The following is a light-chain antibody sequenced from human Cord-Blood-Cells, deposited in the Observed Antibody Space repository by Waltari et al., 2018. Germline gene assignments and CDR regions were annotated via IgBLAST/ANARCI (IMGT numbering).Light chain of an antibody. CDR1: QSVSSY. V-gene: IGKV3-11*01. CDR3: QQRSNWPPKVT. J-gene: IGKJ5*01. CDR2: DAY. Sequence: EIVLTQSPATLSLSPGERATLSCRTSQSVSSYLAWYQQKHGQAPRLLIYDAYNRATGIPSRFMGSGYGTDFTLTISSLEPEDFAVYYCQQRSNWPPKVTFGQGTRLEIK.